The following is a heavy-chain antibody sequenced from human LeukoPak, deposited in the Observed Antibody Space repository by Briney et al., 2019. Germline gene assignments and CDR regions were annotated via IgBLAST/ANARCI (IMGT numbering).Heavy chain of an antibody. V-gene: IGHV3-30-3*01. CDR3: AKDRVVGATSVDY. Sequence: GGSLRLSCAASGFTFSSYAMHWVRQAPGKGLEWVAVISYDGSNKYYADSVKGRFTISRDNSKNTLYLQMNSLRAEDTAVYYCAKDRVVGATSVDYWGQGTLVTVSS. J-gene: IGHJ4*02. CDR1: GFTFSSYA. CDR2: ISYDGSNK. D-gene: IGHD1-26*01.